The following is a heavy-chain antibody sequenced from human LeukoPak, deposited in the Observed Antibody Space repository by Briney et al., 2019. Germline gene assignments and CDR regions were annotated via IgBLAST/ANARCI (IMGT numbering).Heavy chain of an antibody. Sequence: ASVKVSCKASGYTFTGYYMHWVRQAPGQGLEWMGWINPNGGGTNYAQKFQGRVTLTTDTSTSTAYMELRSLRSDDTAVYYCARARWIMEDYDRNWFDPWGQGTLVTVSS. CDR3: ARARWIMEDYDRNWFDP. V-gene: IGHV1-2*02. CDR1: GYTFTGYY. D-gene: IGHD4-17*01. CDR2: INPNGGGT. J-gene: IGHJ5*02.